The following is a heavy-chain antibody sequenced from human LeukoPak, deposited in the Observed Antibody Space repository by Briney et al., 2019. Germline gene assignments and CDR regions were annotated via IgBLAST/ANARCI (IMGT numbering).Heavy chain of an antibody. CDR2: FYYSGST. CDR3: ARGGRSYYYMDV. V-gene: IGHV4-59*01. J-gene: IGHJ6*03. CDR1: GASISSYY. Sequence: PSETLSLSCTVSGASISSYYWSWIRQPPGKGLEWIGYFYYSGSTNYNPSLKSRVTISVDTSKNQFSLKLSSVTAADTAVYYCARGGRSYYYMDVWGEGTTVTVSS.